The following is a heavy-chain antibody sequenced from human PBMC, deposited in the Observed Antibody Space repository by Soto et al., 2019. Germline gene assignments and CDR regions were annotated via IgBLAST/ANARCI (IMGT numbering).Heavy chain of an antibody. V-gene: IGHV3-7*01. J-gene: IGHJ3*01. CDR3: ASDHYNFPAPFSSDVFNV. D-gene: IGHD1-20*01. CDR1: GFIFSNSW. CDR2: IKQDGSVK. Sequence: GGSLRLSCAASGFIFSNSWRSWVRQAPGKGLEWVANIKQDGSVKTYVDSVKGRFTISRDNARKSLYLQMNSLRAEDTALYFCASDHYNFPAPFSSDVFNVWGKGTMVPVSS.